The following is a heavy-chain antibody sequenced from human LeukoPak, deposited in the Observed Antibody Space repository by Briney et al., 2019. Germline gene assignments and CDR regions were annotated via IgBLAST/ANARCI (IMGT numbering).Heavy chain of an antibody. CDR1: GFTFSAAW. D-gene: IGHD3-10*01. J-gene: IGHJ4*02. V-gene: IGHV3-30*18. CDR3: AKVRGDRYGSGSFDY. Sequence: GGSLRLSCAASGFTFSAAWMNWVRQAPGKGLEWVAVVSYDGSNKYYADSVKGRFTISRDNSKNTLYLQMNSLRAEDTAVYYCAKVRGDRYGSGSFDYWGQGTLVTVSS. CDR2: VSYDGSNK.